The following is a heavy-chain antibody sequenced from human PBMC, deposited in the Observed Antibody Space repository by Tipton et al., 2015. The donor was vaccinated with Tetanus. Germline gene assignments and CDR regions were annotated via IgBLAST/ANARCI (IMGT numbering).Heavy chain of an antibody. Sequence: QVQLVQSGAEVKKPGASVKVSCKASGYTFTSYGISWVRQAPGQGLEWMGWISAYNGNTNYAQKLQGGVTMTTDTATSTAYMELRSLRSDDTAVYYCAGVPFEYGSSSGYYYYGMDVWGQGTTVTVSS. V-gene: IGHV1-18*04. J-gene: IGHJ6*02. CDR3: AGVPFEYGSSSGYYYYGMDV. D-gene: IGHD6-6*01. CDR2: ISAYNGNT. CDR1: GYTFTSYG.